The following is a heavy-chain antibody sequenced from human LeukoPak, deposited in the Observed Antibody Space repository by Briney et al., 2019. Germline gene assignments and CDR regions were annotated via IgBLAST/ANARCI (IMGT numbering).Heavy chain of an antibody. CDR3: ARLIDDSSSYYFDY. CDR1: GYRFTTYW. Sequence: GESLKISCKGSGYRFTTYWIGWVRQMPGKGLECMGIIYPGDSDTRYSPSFQGQVTISVDKSISTAYLHWSSLKASDTAMYYCARLIDDSSSYYFDYWGQRTLDTVSS. D-gene: IGHD3-22*01. J-gene: IGHJ4*02. CDR2: IYPGDSDT. V-gene: IGHV5-51*01.